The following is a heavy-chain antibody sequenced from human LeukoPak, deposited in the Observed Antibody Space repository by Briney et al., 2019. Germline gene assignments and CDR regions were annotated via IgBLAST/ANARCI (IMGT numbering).Heavy chain of an antibody. CDR1: GYTLTELS. D-gene: IGHD3-22*01. Sequence: GASVKVSCKVSGYTLTELSMHWVRQAPGKGLEWMGGFDPEDGETIYAQKFQGRVTMTEDTSTDTAYMELSSLRSEDTAVYYCASKKRVYYYDSSGYYRGAFDIWGQGTMVTVSS. V-gene: IGHV1-24*01. CDR2: FDPEDGET. CDR3: ASKKRVYYYDSSGYYRGAFDI. J-gene: IGHJ3*02.